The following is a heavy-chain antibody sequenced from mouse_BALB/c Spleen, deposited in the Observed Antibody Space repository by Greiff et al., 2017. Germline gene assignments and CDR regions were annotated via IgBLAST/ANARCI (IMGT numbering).Heavy chain of an antibody. D-gene: IGHD2-4*01. CDR2: ISSGGSYT. CDR3: AASTMITTGFAY. CDR1: GFTFSSYG. Sequence: EVKLMESGGDLVKPGGSLKLSCAASGFTFSSYGMSWVRQTPDKRLEWVATISSGGSYTYYPDSVKGRFTISRDNAKNTLYLQMSSLKSEDTAMYYCAASTMITTGFAYWGQGTLVTVSA. J-gene: IGHJ3*01. V-gene: IGHV5-6*01.